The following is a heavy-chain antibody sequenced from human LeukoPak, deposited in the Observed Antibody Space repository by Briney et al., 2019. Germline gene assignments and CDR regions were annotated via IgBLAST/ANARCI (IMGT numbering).Heavy chain of an antibody. CDR2: ISGSGGST. CDR3: AKDLDFGDYASGY. D-gene: IGHD4-17*01. CDR1: GFTFSSNA. Sequence: GGSLRLSREASGFTFSSNAMSWVSQDQGKGLEWVSAISGSGGSTYYADSVKGRFTISRDNSKNTLYLQMNSLRAEDTAVYYCAKDLDFGDYASGYWGQGTLVTVFS. V-gene: IGHV3-23*01. J-gene: IGHJ4*02.